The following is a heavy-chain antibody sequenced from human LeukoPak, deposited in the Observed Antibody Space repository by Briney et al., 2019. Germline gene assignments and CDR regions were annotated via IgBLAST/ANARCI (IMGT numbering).Heavy chain of an antibody. CDR3: ARFRFGYYDSSAPR. Sequence: GGSLRLSCVASGFTFNNYSMNWVRQAPGKGLEWVSSISSRSTYIYYADSVKGRFTISRDNAKNSLYLQMNSLRAEDTAVYYCARFRFGYYDSSAPRWGQGTLVTVSS. CDR2: ISSRSTYI. CDR1: GFTFNNYS. D-gene: IGHD3-22*01. V-gene: IGHV3-21*01. J-gene: IGHJ4*02.